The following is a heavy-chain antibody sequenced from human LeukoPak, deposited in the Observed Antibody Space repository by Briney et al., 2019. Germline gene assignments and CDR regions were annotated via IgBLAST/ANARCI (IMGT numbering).Heavy chain of an antibody. D-gene: IGHD5-12*01. J-gene: IGHJ4*02. CDR3: AKTNSGYDYDYFDY. V-gene: IGHV3-23*01. CDR1: GFTFSSYA. Sequence: GGSLRLSCAASGFTFSSYAMSWVRQAPGKGLEWVSVISGSAGSTYYADSVKGRFTISRDNSKNTLYLQMNSLRAEDTAVYYCAKTNSGYDYDYFDYWGQGTLVTVPS. CDR2: ISGSAGST.